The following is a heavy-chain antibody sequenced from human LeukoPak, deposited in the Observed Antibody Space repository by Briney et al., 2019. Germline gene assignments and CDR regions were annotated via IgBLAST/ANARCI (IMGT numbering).Heavy chain of an antibody. CDR1: GYTLTAYY. CDR3: AREGTYYYESTGYRIFDY. J-gene: IGHJ4*02. Sequence: ASVKVSCKASGYTLTAYYMHWVRQAPGQGLEWMGWINPNSGGTRYAQKFQGRVTLTRDTSISTAYMELSRLRSDDSAVYYCAREGTYYYESTGYRIFDYWGQGILVTVSS. D-gene: IGHD3-22*01. V-gene: IGHV1-2*02. CDR2: INPNSGGT.